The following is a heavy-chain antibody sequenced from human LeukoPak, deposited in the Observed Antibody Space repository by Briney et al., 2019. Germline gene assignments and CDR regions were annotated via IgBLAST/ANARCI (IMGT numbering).Heavy chain of an antibody. CDR2: IKSKNDGGTT. Sequence: GGSLRLSCAASGFTFSNAWMGWVRQAPGKGLEWVGRIKSKNDGGTTDYAAPVKGRFTISRDDSKNTLYLQMNSLKTEDTAVYYCTTDQPAYYSGSFLGAFDYWGQATLVTVSS. CDR3: TTDQPAYYSGSFLGAFDY. CDR1: GFTFSNAW. J-gene: IGHJ4*02. D-gene: IGHD1-26*01. V-gene: IGHV3-15*01.